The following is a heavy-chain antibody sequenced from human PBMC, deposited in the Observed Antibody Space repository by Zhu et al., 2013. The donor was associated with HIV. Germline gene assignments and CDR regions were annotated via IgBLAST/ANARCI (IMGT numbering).Heavy chain of an antibody. J-gene: IGHJ3*02. V-gene: IGHV1-69*06. CDR1: GGTFSSYA. CDR3: ARDRGYSYQGMADAFDI. D-gene: IGHD5-18*01. CDR2: IIPIFGTA. Sequence: QVQLVQSGAEVKKPGSSVKVSCKASGGTFSSYAISWVRQAPGQGLEWMGGIIPIFGTANYAQKFQGRVTITADKSTSTAYMELSSLRSEDTAVYYCARDRGYSYQGMADAFDIWGQGTMVTVSS.